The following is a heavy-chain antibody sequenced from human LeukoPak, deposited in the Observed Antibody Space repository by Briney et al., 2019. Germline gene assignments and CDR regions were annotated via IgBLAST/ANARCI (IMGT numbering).Heavy chain of an antibody. CDR2: FYYTGST. D-gene: IGHD3-22*01. J-gene: IGHJ3*02. CDR3: ARANYCDSSGYYYNAFDI. CDR1: GGSITTSSYY. V-gene: IGHV4-39*02. Sequence: ASETLSLTCTVSGGSITTSSYYWGWIRQSPGKGLEWIGTFYYTGSTYYNPSLKSRITISVDTSKNHFSLKLSSVTAADTAVYYCARANYCDSSGYYYNAFDIWGQGTMVTVSS.